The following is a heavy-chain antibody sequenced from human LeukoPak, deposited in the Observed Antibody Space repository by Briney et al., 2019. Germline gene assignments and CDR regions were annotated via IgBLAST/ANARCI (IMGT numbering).Heavy chain of an antibody. Sequence: SETLSLTCTVSGGSVSSGSYYWSWIRQPPGKGLEWIGYIYYSGSTNYNPSLRSRVTISVDTSKNQFSLKLNSVTAADTAVYYCASYGSGSYRFDPWGQGTLVTVSS. CDR2: IYYSGST. J-gene: IGHJ5*02. CDR1: GGSVSSGSYY. CDR3: ASYGSGSYRFDP. D-gene: IGHD3-10*01. V-gene: IGHV4-61*01.